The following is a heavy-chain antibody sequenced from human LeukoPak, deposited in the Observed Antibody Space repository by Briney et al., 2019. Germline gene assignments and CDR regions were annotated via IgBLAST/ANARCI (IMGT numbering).Heavy chain of an antibody. CDR3: AREVAMIVVVIDGRFDP. Sequence: PSETLSLTCAVYGGSFSGYYWSWIRQPPGKGLEWIGEINHSGSTNYNPSLKSRVTISVDTSKNQFSLKLSSVTAADTAVYYCAREVAMIVVVIDGRFDPWGQGTLVTVSS. V-gene: IGHV4-34*01. J-gene: IGHJ5*02. CDR1: GGSFSGYY. D-gene: IGHD3-22*01. CDR2: INHSGST.